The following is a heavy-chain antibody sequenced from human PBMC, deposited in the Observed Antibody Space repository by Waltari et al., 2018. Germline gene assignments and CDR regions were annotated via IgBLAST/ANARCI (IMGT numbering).Heavy chain of an antibody. CDR3: ARAIGFWSGFPNYYYCYYMDV. J-gene: IGHJ6*03. Sequence: QVQLQQWGAGLLKPSETLSLTCAVYGGSLSGYYWSWNRQPPGKGLEWIGEINHSGSTIYNPSLKSRVTISVDTSKDQFSLKLSSVTAADTAVYYCARAIGFWSGFPNYYYCYYMDVWDKGTTVTVSS. V-gene: IGHV4-34*01. CDR1: GGSLSGYY. CDR2: INHSGST. D-gene: IGHD3-3*01.